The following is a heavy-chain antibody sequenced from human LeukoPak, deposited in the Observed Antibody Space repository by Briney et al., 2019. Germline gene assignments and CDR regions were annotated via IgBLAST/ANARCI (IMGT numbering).Heavy chain of an antibody. CDR3: ARSITMIVVVPDAFDI. V-gene: IGHV3-48*04. J-gene: IGHJ3*02. CDR1: GFTFSSYS. Sequence: GGSLRLSCVASGFTFSSYSMNWVRQAPGKGLEWVSYISSSSSTIYYADSVKGRFTISRDDAKNSLYLQMNSLRAEDTAVYYCARSITMIVVVPDAFDIWGQGTMVTVSS. CDR2: ISSSSSTI. D-gene: IGHD3-22*01.